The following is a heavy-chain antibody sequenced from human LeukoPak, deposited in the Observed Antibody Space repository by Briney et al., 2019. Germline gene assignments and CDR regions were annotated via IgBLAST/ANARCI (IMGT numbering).Heavy chain of an antibody. Sequence: ASVKVSCKASGYTFTSYDINWVRQATGQGLEWMGWMNPNSGNTGYAQKFQGRVTMTRNTSISTAYMELSSLRSEDTAVYYCARVGSTMYYYYYGMDVWGQGTTATVSS. CDR1: GYTFTSYD. CDR2: MNPNSGNT. CDR3: ARVGSTMYYYYYGMDV. J-gene: IGHJ6*02. D-gene: IGHD5/OR15-5a*01. V-gene: IGHV1-8*01.